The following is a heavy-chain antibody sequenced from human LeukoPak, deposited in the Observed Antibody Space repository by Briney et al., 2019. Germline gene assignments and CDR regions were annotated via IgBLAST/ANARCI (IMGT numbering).Heavy chain of an antibody. CDR1: GGSISSGSCY. V-gene: IGHV4-61*02. J-gene: IGHJ4*02. Sequence: SETLSLTCTVSGGSISSGSCYWSWIRQPAGKGLEWIGRIYTSGSTNYNPSLKSRVTISVDTSKNQFSLKLSSVTAADTAVYYCARVGGIAGADKYYFDYWGQGTLVTVSS. CDR2: IYTSGST. CDR3: ARVGGIAGADKYYFDY. D-gene: IGHD6-13*01.